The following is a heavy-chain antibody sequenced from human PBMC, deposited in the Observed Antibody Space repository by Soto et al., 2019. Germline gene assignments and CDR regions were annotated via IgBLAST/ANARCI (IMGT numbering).Heavy chain of an antibody. CDR1: GLIFSNYG. CDR2: ISRSGDST. D-gene: IGHD3-10*01. Sequence: EVQLLESGGGLVQPGGSLRLSCAASGLIFSNYGMSWVRQAPGKGLEWVSGISRSGDSTYYADSVKGRFTMSRDNSKNTLLLQMNSLRAADTAIYYCAKGGYYGSGSYLSTWYDYWGQGTLVTVSS. V-gene: IGHV3-23*01. J-gene: IGHJ4*02. CDR3: AKGGYYGSGSYLSTWYDY.